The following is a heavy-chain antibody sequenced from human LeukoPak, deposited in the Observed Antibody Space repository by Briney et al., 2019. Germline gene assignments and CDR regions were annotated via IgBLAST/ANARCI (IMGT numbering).Heavy chain of an antibody. CDR2: INPNSGVT. J-gene: IGHJ5*02. V-gene: IGHV1-2*02. Sequence: ASVKVSCKASGYTFTDDYVHWVRQAPGQGLEWMGWINPNSGVTNYAQKFQGRVTMTRDMSISTAYMELSRLRSDDTAVYYCTKASLAFGTKYFDPWGQGTLVTVSS. CDR1: GYTFTDDY. CDR3: TKASLAFGTKYFDP. D-gene: IGHD3-10*01.